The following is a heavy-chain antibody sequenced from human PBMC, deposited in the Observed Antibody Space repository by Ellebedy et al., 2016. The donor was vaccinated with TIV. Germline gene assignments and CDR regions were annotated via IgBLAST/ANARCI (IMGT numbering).Heavy chain of an antibody. CDR2: IYYSGST. Sequence: MPSETLSLTCTVSGGSISSYYWSWIRQPPGKGLEWIGYIYYSGSTNYNPSLKSRVTMSVDTSKNQFSLKLSSVTAADTAVYYCARDLIHWGQGTLVTVSS. CDR3: ARDLIH. CDR1: GGSISSYY. J-gene: IGHJ4*02. V-gene: IGHV4-59*12.